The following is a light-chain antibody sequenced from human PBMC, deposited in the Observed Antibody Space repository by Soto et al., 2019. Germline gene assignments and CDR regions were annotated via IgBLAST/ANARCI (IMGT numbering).Light chain of an antibody. V-gene: IGKV3-20*01. CDR2: AAS. CDR3: QQYGDSSWT. Sequence: EIVLTQSPVALSFSPVERSSLSCIASQSVTSNYLAWYQHKPGQAPRLLIYAASTRATGVPDRFSGSGSGTDFTLTISRLESEDSAVYYCQQYGDSSWTFGQGTKVDIK. CDR1: QSVTSNY. J-gene: IGKJ1*01.